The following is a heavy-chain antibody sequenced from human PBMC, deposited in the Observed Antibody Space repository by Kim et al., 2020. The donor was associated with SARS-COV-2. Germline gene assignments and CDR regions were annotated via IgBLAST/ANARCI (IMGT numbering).Heavy chain of an antibody. V-gene: IGHV3-30-3*01. CDR3: ARDLNYSGSYYNFDY. CDR2: ISYDGSNK. CDR1: GFTFSSYA. J-gene: IGHJ4*02. Sequence: GGSLRLSCAASGFTFSSYAMHWVRQAPGKGLEWVAVISYDGSNKYYADSVKGRFTISRDNSKNTLYLQMNSLRAEDTAVYYCARDLNYSGSYYNFDYWGQGTLVTVSS. D-gene: IGHD1-26*01.